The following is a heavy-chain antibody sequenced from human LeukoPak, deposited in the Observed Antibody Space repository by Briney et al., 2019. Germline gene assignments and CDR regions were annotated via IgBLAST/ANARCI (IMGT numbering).Heavy chain of an antibody. CDR2: INHSGST. V-gene: IGHV4-34*01. Sequence: SETLSLXCAVYGGSFSGYYWSWIRQPPGKELEWIGEINHSGSTNYNPSLKSRVTISVDTSKNQFSLKLSSVTAADTAVYYCARGATKKFDYWGQGTLVTVSS. CDR3: ARGATKKFDY. CDR1: GGSFSGYY. D-gene: IGHD1-26*01. J-gene: IGHJ4*02.